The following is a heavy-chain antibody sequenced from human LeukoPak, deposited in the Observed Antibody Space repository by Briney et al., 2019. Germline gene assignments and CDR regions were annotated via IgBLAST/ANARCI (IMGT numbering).Heavy chain of an antibody. CDR1: GFTFSSYG. CDR3: AKDEGGGSQSQSPFDY. Sequence: GWSLRLSCAATGFTFSSYGMHWVRQAPGKGLDWVAFVRFDGSNEYYADSVKGRFIISRDNSKNTLYLQMSSLKTEDTAVYYCAKDEGGGSQSQSPFDYWGQGSLVTVSS. D-gene: IGHD1-26*01. V-gene: IGHV3-30*02. CDR2: VRFDGSNE. J-gene: IGHJ4*02.